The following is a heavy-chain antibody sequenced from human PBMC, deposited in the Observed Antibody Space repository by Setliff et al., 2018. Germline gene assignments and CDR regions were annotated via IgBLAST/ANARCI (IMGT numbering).Heavy chain of an antibody. Sequence: ASVKVSCKASGYSFTLYAMHWMRQAPGQRLEWMGWMNIDNGKTEYSQEFQDRVTFTRDTFAETAYMELRSLTSDDMAVYYCARGYCDGIGCPAPLYNLPDSWGQGILVTVSS. CDR3: ARGYCDGIGCPAPLYNLPDS. CDR1: GYSFTLYA. V-gene: IGHV1-3*03. J-gene: IGHJ4*02. D-gene: IGHD2-21*01. CDR2: MNIDNGKT.